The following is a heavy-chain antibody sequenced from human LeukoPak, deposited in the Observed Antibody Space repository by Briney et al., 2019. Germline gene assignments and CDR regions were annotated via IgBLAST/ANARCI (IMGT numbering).Heavy chain of an antibody. J-gene: IGHJ3*02. CDR2: INPNSGGT. Sequence: GASVKVSCKASGYTFTGYYLHWVRQAPGQGLEWMGWINPNSGGTNYAQNFQGRVTMTRDTSISTAYMELSRLRSDDTAVYYCARRIAGRLINDAFDIWGQGTMVTVSS. D-gene: IGHD6-6*01. V-gene: IGHV1-2*02. CDR1: GYTFTGYY. CDR3: ARRIAGRLINDAFDI.